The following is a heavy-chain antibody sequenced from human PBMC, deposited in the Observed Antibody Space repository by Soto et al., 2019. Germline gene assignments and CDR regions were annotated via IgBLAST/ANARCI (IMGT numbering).Heavy chain of an antibody. V-gene: IGHV4-59*01. Sequence: SETLSLTCTVSGGSISRYYWSWIRQPPGKGLEWIGYIYYSGSTNYNPSLKSRVTISVDTSKNQFSLKLSSVTAADTAVYYCARGGYFDWLLHPGYFDYWGQGTLVTVSS. CDR3: ARGGYFDWLLHPGYFDY. CDR1: GGSISRYY. J-gene: IGHJ4*02. D-gene: IGHD3-9*01. CDR2: IYYSGST.